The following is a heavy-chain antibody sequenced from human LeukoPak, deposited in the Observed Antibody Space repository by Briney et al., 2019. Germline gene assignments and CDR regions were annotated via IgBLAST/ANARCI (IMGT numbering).Heavy chain of an antibody. Sequence: PGGSLRLSCAASGFTFTRYGMHWVRQAPGKGLEWVAVIWYDGSNKYYADSMKGRFTISRDNSENTLYLQMNSLRAEDTAVYYCVRDDGSSGYYYRFIYWGQGTPVTVSS. CDR1: GFTFTRYG. V-gene: IGHV3-33*01. CDR3: VRDDGSSGYYYRFIY. D-gene: IGHD3-22*01. J-gene: IGHJ4*02. CDR2: IWYDGSNK.